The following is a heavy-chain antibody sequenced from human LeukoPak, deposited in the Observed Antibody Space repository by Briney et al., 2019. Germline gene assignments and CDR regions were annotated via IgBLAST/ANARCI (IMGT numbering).Heavy chain of an antibody. V-gene: IGHV4-4*07. J-gene: IGHJ4*02. CDR2: IYTGGTT. CDR3: ARATSGTYYYFAD. D-gene: IGHD1-26*01. CDR1: RASISSNY. Sequence: SETLSLTCTVSRASISSNYWNWIRQPAGKGLEWIGRIYTGGTTTYNPSLKSRAIMSVDTSKNQFSLKLSSVTAADTAVYYCARATSGTYYYFADWGQGTLVTVSS.